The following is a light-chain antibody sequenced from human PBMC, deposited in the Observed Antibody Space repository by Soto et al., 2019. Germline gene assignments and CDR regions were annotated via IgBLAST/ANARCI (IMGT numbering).Light chain of an antibody. V-gene: IGLV3-1*01. CDR3: QALDRSTVV. CDR1: KLGDKY. Sequence: SYEPTQPPSVSVSPGQTARITCSGYKLGDKYACWYQQKPGQSPVLVIYQDSKRPSGSPERFSGSNTGNTATLTISGTQAMDEADYYCQALDRSTVVFGGGTKLTAL. J-gene: IGLJ2*01. CDR2: QDS.